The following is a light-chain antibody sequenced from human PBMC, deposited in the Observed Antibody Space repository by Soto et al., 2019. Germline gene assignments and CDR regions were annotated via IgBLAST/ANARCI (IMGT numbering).Light chain of an antibody. V-gene: IGKV1-39*01. J-gene: IGKJ4*01. CDR2: AAS. Sequence: DIQVTQSPSSLSASVGDRVTITCRASQRISTYLNWFQQKPGEAPKLLIYAASRLQSGVPSRFGGSGSGTDFTLTISNLHPEDFASYYCQQGYSTPSFGGGTKVDIK. CDR1: QRISTY. CDR3: QQGYSTPS.